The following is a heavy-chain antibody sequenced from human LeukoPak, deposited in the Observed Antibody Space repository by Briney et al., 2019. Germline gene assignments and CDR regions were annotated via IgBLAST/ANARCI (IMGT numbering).Heavy chain of an antibody. Sequence: PGGSLRLSCAASGFTFSSYNMNWVRQAPGQGLEWVSSISSSSSYYADSVKGRFTISRDNAKNSLYLQMNSLRAEDTAVYYCARDAKDDSSAYYYYTPSWFDPWGQGTLVTVSS. V-gene: IGHV3-21*01. CDR2: ISSSSS. J-gene: IGHJ5*02. CDR3: ARDAKDDSSAYYYYTPSWFDP. D-gene: IGHD3-22*01. CDR1: GFTFSSYN.